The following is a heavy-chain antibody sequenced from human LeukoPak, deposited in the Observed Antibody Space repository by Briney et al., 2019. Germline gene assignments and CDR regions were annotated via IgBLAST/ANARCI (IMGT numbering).Heavy chain of an antibody. Sequence: SQTLSLTCAISGDSVSSNSAAWSWIRQSPSRGLEWLGRTYYRSKWYYDYAVAVKSRISIKPDTSKNQFSLQLGSVTPEDTAVYYCARDPVGGSTIFDYWGQGTLVTVSS. CDR3: ARDPVGGSTIFDY. D-gene: IGHD1-26*01. CDR1: GDSVSSNSAA. J-gene: IGHJ4*02. V-gene: IGHV6-1*01. CDR2: TYYRSKWYY.